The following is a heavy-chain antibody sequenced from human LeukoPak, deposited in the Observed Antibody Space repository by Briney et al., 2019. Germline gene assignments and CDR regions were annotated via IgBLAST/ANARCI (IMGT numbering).Heavy chain of an antibody. V-gene: IGHV3-23*01. CDR1: GFTFSSYA. J-gene: IGHJ3*02. D-gene: IGHD5-24*01. Sequence: GGSLRLSCAASGFTFSSYAMSWVRQAPGKGLEWVSAISGSGGSTYYADSVKSRFTISRDNSKNTLYLQMNSLRAEDTAVYYCAKGFRAYNRVLGAFDIWGQGTMVTVSS. CDR3: AKGFRAYNRVLGAFDI. CDR2: ISGSGGST.